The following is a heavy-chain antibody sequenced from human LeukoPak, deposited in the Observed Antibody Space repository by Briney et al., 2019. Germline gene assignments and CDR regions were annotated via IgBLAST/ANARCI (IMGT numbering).Heavy chain of an antibody. D-gene: IGHD6-13*01. CDR3: ARRKAALPEDFDY. CDR1: GYSFTSYW. CDR2: IYPDDSDT. J-gene: IGHJ4*02. Sequence: GESLKISCKGSGYSFTSYWIGWVRQMPGKGLEVMGIIYPDDSDTRYSPSFQGQVTISADKSISTAYLQWSSLKASDTAMYYCARRKAALPEDFDYWGQGTLVTVSS. V-gene: IGHV5-51*01.